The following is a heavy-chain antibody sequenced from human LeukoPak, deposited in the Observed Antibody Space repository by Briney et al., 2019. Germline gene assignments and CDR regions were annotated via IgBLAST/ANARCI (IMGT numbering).Heavy chain of an antibody. D-gene: IGHD5-24*01. Sequence: GGSLRLSCVASGFTFSSYAMSWVRQAPGKGLEWVSSISNSGGTKYYADSVKGRFTISRDNSKNTLYLQMSSLRAEDTAVYYCAKDRGPRRDGYNLGGFDDWGQGTLVTVSS. CDR1: GFTFSSYA. CDR3: AKDRGPRRDGYNLGGFDD. CDR2: ISNSGGTK. J-gene: IGHJ4*02. V-gene: IGHV3-23*01.